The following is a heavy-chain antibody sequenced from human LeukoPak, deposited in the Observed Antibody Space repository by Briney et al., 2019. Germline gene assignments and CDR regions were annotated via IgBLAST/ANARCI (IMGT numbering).Heavy chain of an antibody. CDR1: GGSISSYY. Sequence: PSEALSLTCTVSGGSISSYYWSWIRQPPGKGLEWIGYIYYSGSTNYNPSLKSRVTISVDTSKNQFSLKLSSVTAADTAVYYCARVATELYDFWSGYSTYYYYYMDVWGKGTTVTVSS. D-gene: IGHD3-3*01. V-gene: IGHV4-59*01. CDR2: IYYSGST. CDR3: ARVATELYDFWSGYSTYYYYYMDV. J-gene: IGHJ6*03.